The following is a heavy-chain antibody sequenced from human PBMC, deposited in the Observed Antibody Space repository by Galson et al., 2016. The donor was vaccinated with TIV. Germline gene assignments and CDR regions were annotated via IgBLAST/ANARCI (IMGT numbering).Heavy chain of an antibody. Sequence: SVKVSCKASGYDFTNYAVNWVRQAPGQGLEWVGWISAYDGHTNYALKFQGRVTMTTDTATRTAYMDLRSLTSDDAAVYYCARDMGHLDPWGQGTLVTVSS. CDR2: ISAYDGHT. CDR3: ARDMGHLDP. J-gene: IGHJ5*02. CDR1: GYDFTNYA. D-gene: IGHD3-10*01. V-gene: IGHV1-18*01.